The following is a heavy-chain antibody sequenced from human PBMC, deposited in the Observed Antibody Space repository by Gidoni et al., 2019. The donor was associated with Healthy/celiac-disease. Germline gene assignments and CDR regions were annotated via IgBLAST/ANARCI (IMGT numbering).Heavy chain of an antibody. CDR3: ARDGYCSGGSCYGTGDFDY. CDR2: IYYSGST. Sequence: QLQLQESGPGLVKPSETLSLTCTVSGGSISSSSHSWGWIRQPPGKGLEWIGSIYYSGSTYYNPALRSRVTISVDTSKNQFSLKLSSVTAADTAVYYCARDGYCSGGSCYGTGDFDYWGQGTLVTVSS. D-gene: IGHD2-15*01. CDR1: GGSISSSSHS. V-gene: IGHV4-39*07. J-gene: IGHJ4*02.